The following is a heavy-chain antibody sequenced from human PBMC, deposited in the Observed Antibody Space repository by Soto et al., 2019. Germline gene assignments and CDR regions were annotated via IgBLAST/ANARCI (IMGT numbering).Heavy chain of an antibody. CDR1: GFTFSSYG. D-gene: IGHD2-15*01. V-gene: IGHV3-33*01. J-gene: IGHJ4*02. CDR3: ARDGSDCSGGSCYSGAHFDH. CDR2: IWYDGSNK. Sequence: QVQLVESGGGVVQPGRSLRLSCAASGFTFSSYGMHWVRQAPGKGLEWVAVIWYDGSNKYYADSVKGRFTISRDNSKNTLYLQMNRLRAEDTAVYYCARDGSDCSGGSCYSGAHFDHWGQGTLVTVSS.